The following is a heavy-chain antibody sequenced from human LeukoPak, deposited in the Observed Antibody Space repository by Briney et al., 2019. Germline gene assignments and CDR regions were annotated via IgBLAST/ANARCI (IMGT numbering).Heavy chain of an antibody. CDR1: GFTFSSYS. CDR2: INSDSSIM. Sequence: GGSLRLSCAASGFTFSSYSMNWVRQAPGKGLEWVSSINSDSSIMYYADSVKGRFTISRDNSKNTLYLQMNSLRAEDTAVYYCAAGYSGYDPDYWGQGTLVTISS. J-gene: IGHJ4*02. D-gene: IGHD5-12*01. CDR3: AAGYSGYDPDY. V-gene: IGHV3-21*04.